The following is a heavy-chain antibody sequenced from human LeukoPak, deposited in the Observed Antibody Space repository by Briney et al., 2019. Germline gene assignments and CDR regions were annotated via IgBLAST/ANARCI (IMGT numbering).Heavy chain of an antibody. V-gene: IGHV4-39*07. CDR1: GGSISSSSYY. CDR2: IYYSGST. Sequence: PSETLSLTCTVSGGSISSSSYYWGWIRQPPGKGLEWIGSIYYSGSTYYNPSLKSRVTISVDTSKNQFSLKLSSVTAADTAVYYCARVAMDCSSTSCNYYMDVWGKGTTVTISS. D-gene: IGHD2-2*01. CDR3: ARVAMDCSSTSCNYYMDV. J-gene: IGHJ6*03.